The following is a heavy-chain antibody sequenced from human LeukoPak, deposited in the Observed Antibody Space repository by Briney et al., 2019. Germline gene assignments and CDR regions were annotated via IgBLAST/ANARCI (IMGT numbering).Heavy chain of an antibody. D-gene: IGHD1-26*01. CDR2: IWHDGSHK. J-gene: IGHJ4*02. CDR3: ARDQEGATGGFDY. V-gene: IGHV3-33*01. Sequence: GRSLRLSCAASGFTFSTYAMHWVRQAPGKGLEWVTMIWHDGSHKYYTDSVRGRFTISRDNSKNTVYLQMNSLRAEDTAVYYCARDQEGATGGFDYWGQGTLVTVSS. CDR1: GFTFSTYA.